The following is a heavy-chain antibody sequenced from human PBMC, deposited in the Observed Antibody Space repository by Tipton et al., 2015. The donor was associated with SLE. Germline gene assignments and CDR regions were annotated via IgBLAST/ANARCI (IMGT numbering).Heavy chain of an antibody. CDR1: GGSISSYY. J-gene: IGHJ3*01. CDR3: ARDGSVSPLDV. V-gene: IGHV4-4*07. D-gene: IGHD5/OR15-5a*01. Sequence: TLSLTCTVSGGSISSYYWNWIRQAAGKGLEWIGRVSTTGNNNNNPSLKSRVTMSVDTSKNQVSLKLASVTAADTAVYYCARDGSVSPLDVWGQGTSVVVSS. CDR2: VSTTGNN.